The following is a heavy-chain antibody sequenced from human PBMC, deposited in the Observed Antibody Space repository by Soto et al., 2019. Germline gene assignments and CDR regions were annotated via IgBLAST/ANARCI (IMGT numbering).Heavy chain of an antibody. CDR2: IYPGASDT. J-gene: IGHJ5*02. CDR1: GYSFTSYW. CDR3: ARHARDCSSTTCYYKWFDP. D-gene: IGHD2-2*01. V-gene: IGHV5-51*07. Sequence: GESLKISRKGSGYSFTSYWIGWAHQMPGKGLEWMGIIYPGASDTRYSPSFQGQVTISADKSISTAYLQWSSLKASDTAIYYCARHARDCSSTTCYYKWFDPWGQGTLVTVSS.